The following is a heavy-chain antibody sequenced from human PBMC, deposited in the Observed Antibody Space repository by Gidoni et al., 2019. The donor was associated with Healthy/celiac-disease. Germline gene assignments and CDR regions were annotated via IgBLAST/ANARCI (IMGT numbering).Heavy chain of an antibody. CDR2: IYYSGST. J-gene: IGHJ6*03. Sequence: QVQLQESGPGLVKPSETLSLTCTVSGGSISSYYWSWIRQPPGKGLEWIGYIYYSGSTNYNPSLKSRVTISVDTSKNQFSLKLSSVTAADTAVYYCARLVTLTRGGQFMDVWGKGTTVTVSS. CDR3: ARLVTLTRGGQFMDV. D-gene: IGHD2-21*01. V-gene: IGHV4-59*08. CDR1: GGSISSYY.